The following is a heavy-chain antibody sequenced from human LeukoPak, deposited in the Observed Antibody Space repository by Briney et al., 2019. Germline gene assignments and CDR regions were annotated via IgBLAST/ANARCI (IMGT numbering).Heavy chain of an antibody. V-gene: IGHV1-2*04. CDR1: GYTFTGYY. D-gene: IGHD1-1*01. J-gene: IGHJ4*02. CDR3: ATAGSGTETTGHYFDY. CDR2: INPNSGDT. Sequence: GASVKVSCKASGYTFTGYYMHGVRQAAGQELEWMGGINPNSGDTNYAQKFQGWVTMTRETSISTANVELSRLRSDDTAVYYCATAGSGTETTGHYFDYRGQGTLVTVSS.